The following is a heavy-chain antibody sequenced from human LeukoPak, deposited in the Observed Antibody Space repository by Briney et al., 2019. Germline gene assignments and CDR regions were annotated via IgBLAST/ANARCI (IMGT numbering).Heavy chain of an antibody. CDR3: ATENYGDYKSPNWFDP. CDR2: IYYSGST. J-gene: IGHJ5*02. V-gene: IGHV4-39*01. CDR1: GGSISSSSCY. D-gene: IGHD4-17*01. Sequence: SSETLSLTCTVSGGSISSSSCYWGWLRRPPGKGLEWIGSIYYSGSTYYNPSLKSRVTISVDTSKNQFSLKLSSVTAADTAVYYCATENYGDYKSPNWFDPWGQGTLVTVSS.